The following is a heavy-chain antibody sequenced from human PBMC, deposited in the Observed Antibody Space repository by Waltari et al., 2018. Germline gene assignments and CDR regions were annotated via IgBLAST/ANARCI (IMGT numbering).Heavy chain of an antibody. CDR2: IKSKTDGGTK. D-gene: IGHD3-10*01. CDR3: TTGITMVRGAYYHYYGMDV. CDR1: GFTFSNAW. J-gene: IGHJ6*02. Sequence: EVQLVESGGGLVKPGGSLRLSCAASGFTFSNAWMNWVRQAPGKGLEWVGRIKSKTDGGTKDYAAPVKGRFTISRDDSKNTLYLQMNSLKTEDTAVYYCTTGITMVRGAYYHYYGMDVWGQGTTVTVSS. V-gene: IGHV3-15*07.